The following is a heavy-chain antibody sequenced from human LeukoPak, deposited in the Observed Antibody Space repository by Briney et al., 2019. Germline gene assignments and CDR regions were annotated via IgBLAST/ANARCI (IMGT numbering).Heavy chain of an antibody. J-gene: IGHJ4*02. CDR2: ISSNGSTI. D-gene: IGHD3-9*01. CDR1: GFTFSSYE. Sequence: GGSLRLSCAASGFTFSSYEMNWVRQAPRKGLEWVSYISSNGSTIYYADSVKGRFTISRDNAKNSLYLQMNSLRAEDTAVYYCARGPHFDWLLAFPYYFDYWGQGTLVTVSS. CDR3: ARGPHFDWLLAFPYYFDY. V-gene: IGHV3-48*03.